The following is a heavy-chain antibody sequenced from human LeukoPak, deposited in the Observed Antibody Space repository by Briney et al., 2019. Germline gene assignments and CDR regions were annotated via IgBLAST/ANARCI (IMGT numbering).Heavy chain of an antibody. J-gene: IGHJ4*02. CDR3: ARGSTLIRGFDY. Sequence: PSGTLSLTCAVSGGSISSGDYYWNWIRQHPEKSLEWIGYIFYSGSAYYNPSLKSRVTISVDTSKNQFSLKLSSVTAADTAVYYCARGSTLIRGFDYWGQGTLVTVSS. CDR1: GGSISSGDYY. V-gene: IGHV4-31*11. D-gene: IGHD3-10*01. CDR2: IFYSGSA.